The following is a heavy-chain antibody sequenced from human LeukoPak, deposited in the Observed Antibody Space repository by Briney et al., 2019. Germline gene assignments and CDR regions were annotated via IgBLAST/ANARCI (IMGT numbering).Heavy chain of an antibody. CDR2: IIPILGIA. J-gene: IGHJ6*02. D-gene: IGHD4-11*01. CDR3: AILTTRSYYGMDV. CDR1: GGTFSSYA. V-gene: IGHV1-69*04. Sequence: SVKVSCKASGGTFSSYAISWVRQAPGQGLEWMGRIIPILGIANYAQKFQGRVTITADKSTSTAYMELSSLRSEDTAVYYCAILTTRSYYGMDVWGQGTTVTVSS.